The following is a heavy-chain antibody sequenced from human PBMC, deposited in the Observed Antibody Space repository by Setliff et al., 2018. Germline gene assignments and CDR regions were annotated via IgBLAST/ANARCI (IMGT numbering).Heavy chain of an antibody. CDR3: AKDRDYTGVGLYYGMDV. V-gene: IGHV3-33*06. CDR1: GFTFSSYG. Sequence: LRLSCAASGFTFSSYGMHWVRQAPGKGLEWVAVIWYDGNNKYYADSVKGRFTISRDNSKSILYLQMNNLRAEDTAVYYCAKDRDYTGVGLYYGMDVWGQGTTVTVSS. D-gene: IGHD4-4*01. J-gene: IGHJ6*02. CDR2: IWYDGNNK.